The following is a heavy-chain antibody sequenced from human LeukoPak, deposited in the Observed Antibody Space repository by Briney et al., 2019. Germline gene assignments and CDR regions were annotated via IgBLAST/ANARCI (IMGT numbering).Heavy chain of an antibody. CDR3: ARPKYSSSWQIFDY. CDR2: ISSRGNTT. D-gene: IGHD6-13*01. Sequence: GGSLRLSCAASGFTFSDYYMSLIRQAPGKWLEWVSYISSRGNTTYYADSVKGRFTISRDNAKNSLYLQMNSLRAEDTAVYYCARPKYSSSWQIFDYWGQGTLVTASS. CDR1: GFTFSDYY. J-gene: IGHJ4*02. V-gene: IGHV3-11*01.